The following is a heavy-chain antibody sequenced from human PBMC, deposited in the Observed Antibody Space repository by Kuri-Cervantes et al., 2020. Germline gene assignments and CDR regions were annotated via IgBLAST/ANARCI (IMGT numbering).Heavy chain of an antibody. CDR1: GGSFSGSY. D-gene: IGHD3-3*01. V-gene: IGHV4-34*01. Sequence: SETLSLTCDVYGGSFSGSYWSWIRQPPGKGLEWIGEINHRGSTNYNPSLKGRVTISVDTSKNQFSLKMTSVTAADTAVYYCARLLLAHDAFDIWGQGTMVTVSS. CDR3: ARLLLAHDAFDI. CDR2: INHRGST. J-gene: IGHJ3*02.